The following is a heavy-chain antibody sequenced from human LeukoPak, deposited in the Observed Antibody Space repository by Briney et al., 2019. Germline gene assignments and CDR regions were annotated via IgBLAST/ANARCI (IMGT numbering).Heavy chain of an antibody. Sequence: NPSETLSLTCTVSGGSISNYYWSWIRQPAGKRLEWLGRIYSNGSTNYNPSLESRVTVSVDTSKNQFSLKLSSVTAADTAVYYCAREHMVRGVINRRGQGALVTVSS. CDR3: AREHMVRGVINR. CDR2: IYSNGST. V-gene: IGHV4-4*07. D-gene: IGHD3-10*01. CDR1: GGSISNYY. J-gene: IGHJ4*02.